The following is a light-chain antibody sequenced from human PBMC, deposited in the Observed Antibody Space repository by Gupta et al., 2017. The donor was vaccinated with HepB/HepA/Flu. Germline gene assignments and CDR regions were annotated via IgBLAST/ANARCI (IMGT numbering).Light chain of an antibody. V-gene: IGLV1-51*01. CDR3: GKWDSSLDAAV. Sequence: QSVLTQPPSVSAAPGQKVTISCSGTSSNIGNNFVSWYHHLPGTDPNLLIYDDNKRPSGIPDRCLCYKAVTYATPGTIGLQTGEEADDYGGKWDSSLDAAVFGGGTKMTVL. CDR1: SSNIGNNF. CDR2: DDN. J-gene: IGLJ3*02.